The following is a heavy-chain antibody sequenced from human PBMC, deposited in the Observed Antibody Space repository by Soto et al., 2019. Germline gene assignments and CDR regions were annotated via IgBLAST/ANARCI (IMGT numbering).Heavy chain of an antibody. J-gene: IGHJ3*02. D-gene: IGHD2-2*01. V-gene: IGHV3-9*01. Sequence: EVQLVESGGGLVQPGRSLRLSCAASGFTFDDYAMHWVRQAPGKGLEWVSGISWHSGSIGYADSVKGRFTISRDNAKNSLYLQMNSLRAEDTALYYCAKPLRYCSSTSCPPDAFDIWGQGKIVTVSS. CDR3: AKPLRYCSSTSCPPDAFDI. CDR2: ISWHSGSI. CDR1: GFTFDDYA.